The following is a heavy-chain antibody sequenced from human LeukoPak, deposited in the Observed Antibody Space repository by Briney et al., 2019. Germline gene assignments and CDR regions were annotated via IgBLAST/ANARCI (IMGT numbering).Heavy chain of an antibody. J-gene: IGHJ1*01. D-gene: IGHD3-22*01. CDR3: AKGAGYYDSSGYYQTPEYFQH. CDR2: ISGSGGIT. Sequence: PGGSLRLSCAASGFTFSSYAMSWVRQAPGKGLEWVSAISGSGGITYYADSVKGRFTISRDNSKNTLYLQMNSLRAEDTAVYYCAKGAGYYDSSGYYQTPEYFQHWGQGTLVTVSS. V-gene: IGHV3-23*01. CDR1: GFTFSSYA.